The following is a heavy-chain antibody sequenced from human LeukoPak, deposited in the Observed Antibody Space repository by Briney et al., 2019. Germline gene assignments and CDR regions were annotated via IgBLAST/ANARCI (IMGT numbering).Heavy chain of an antibody. CDR2: IYRGGRT. Sequence: GGSLRLSCAASGFTVSSNCMSWVRQPPGKGLEWVSVIYRGGRTYYADSVKGRFTISRDTSKNTLYLQMNRLSAEDTAVYYCAKDRALYCGGGSWYSGFDYWGQGTLVSVSS. D-gene: IGHD2-15*01. CDR1: GFTVSSNC. CDR3: AKDRALYCGGGSWYSGFDY. J-gene: IGHJ4*02. V-gene: IGHV3-53*05.